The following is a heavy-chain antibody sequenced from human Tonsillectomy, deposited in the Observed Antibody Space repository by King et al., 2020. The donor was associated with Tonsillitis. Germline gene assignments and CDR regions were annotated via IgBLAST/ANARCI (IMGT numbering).Heavy chain of an antibody. D-gene: IGHD4-17*01. CDR3: AGDSTMTTVTFIFDY. V-gene: IGHV3-21*01. CDR1: GFTFSSYS. CDR2: IISSSSYI. Sequence: VQLVESGGGLVKPGGSLRLSCAASGFTFSSYSMNWVRQAPGKGLEWVSSIISSSSYIYYADSVKGRFTISRDNAKNSLYLQMNSLRAEDTAVYYCAGDSTMTTVTFIFDYWGQGTLVTVSS. J-gene: IGHJ4*02.